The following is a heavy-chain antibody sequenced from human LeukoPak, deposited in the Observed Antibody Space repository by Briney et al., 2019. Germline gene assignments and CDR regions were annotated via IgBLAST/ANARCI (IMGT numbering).Heavy chain of an antibody. CDR1: GYSFTSHG. CDR3: ARARPYYYDRTGTRLGAFDI. D-gene: IGHD3-22*01. V-gene: IGHV1-18*01. J-gene: IGHJ3*02. CDR2: FSGYNGNT. Sequence: ASVKVSCKASGYSFTSHGITWVRQAPGQGLEWMGWFSGYNGNTNYAQKLQGRVTMTTDTSTSTGYMELRSLRSDDTAVYYCARARPYYYDRTGTRLGAFDIWGQGTMVTVSS.